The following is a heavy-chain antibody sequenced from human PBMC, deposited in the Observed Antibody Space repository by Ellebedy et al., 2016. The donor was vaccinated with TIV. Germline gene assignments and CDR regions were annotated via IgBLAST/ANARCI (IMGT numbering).Heavy chain of an antibody. D-gene: IGHD2-8*01. CDR1: GFTFSNYA. V-gene: IGHV3-23*01. Sequence: PGGFLRLSCAASGFTFSNYALSWVRQAPGKGLEWVSAASYSGGNTYYADSVRGRFTISRDNSKNTLYLQLNSLRAEDTAVYYCAKFGFCTNGLCSALDNWGQGTLVTVSS. CDR3: AKFGFCTNGLCSALDN. J-gene: IGHJ4*02. CDR2: ASYSGGNT.